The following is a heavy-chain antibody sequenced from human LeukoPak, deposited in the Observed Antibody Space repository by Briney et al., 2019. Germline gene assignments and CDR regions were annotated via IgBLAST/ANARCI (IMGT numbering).Heavy chain of an antibody. CDR1: GFTFSSYS. CDR2: ISSSSSYI. Sequence: GGSLRLSCAASGFTFSSYSMNWVRQAPGKGLEWVSSISSSSSYIYYADSVKGRFTISRDNAKNSLYLQMNRLRAEDTAVYYCARDLVSTVPGDQNIPGQYYWGQGTLVTVSA. V-gene: IGHV3-21*01. CDR3: ARDLVSTVPGDQNIPGQYY. J-gene: IGHJ4*02. D-gene: IGHD4-17*01.